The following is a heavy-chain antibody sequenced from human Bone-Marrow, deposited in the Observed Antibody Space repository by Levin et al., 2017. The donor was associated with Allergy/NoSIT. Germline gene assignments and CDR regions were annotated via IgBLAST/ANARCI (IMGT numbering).Heavy chain of an antibody. J-gene: IGHJ5*02. V-gene: IGHV3-23*01. D-gene: IGHD6-6*01. CDR3: AKGWSSSGPNFFDP. CDR2: ITGSGDRT. CDR1: GFIFSNYG. Sequence: GGSLRLSCAASGFIFSNYGMSWVRQAPGKGLEWVTAITGSGDRTYYVDSVKGRFAISRDNSKNTLYLQMNSLGAEDTAVYYCAKGWSSSGPNFFDPWGQGTLVTVSS.